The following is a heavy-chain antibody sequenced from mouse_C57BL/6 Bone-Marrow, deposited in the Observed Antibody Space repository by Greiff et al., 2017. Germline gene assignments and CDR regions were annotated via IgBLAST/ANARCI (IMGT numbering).Heavy chain of an antibody. CDR1: GFTFSSYA. D-gene: IGHD1-1*01. V-gene: IGHV5-4*01. J-gene: IGHJ4*01. CDR3: ARENGKYYYAMDY. Sequence: EVQGVESGGGLVKPGGSLKLSCAASGFTFSSYAMSWVRQTPEKRLEWVATISAGGSNTYYPDNVKGRFTISRDNAKNNLYLQMSHLKSEDTAMYYCARENGKYYYAMDYWGQGTSITVSS. CDR2: ISAGGSNT.